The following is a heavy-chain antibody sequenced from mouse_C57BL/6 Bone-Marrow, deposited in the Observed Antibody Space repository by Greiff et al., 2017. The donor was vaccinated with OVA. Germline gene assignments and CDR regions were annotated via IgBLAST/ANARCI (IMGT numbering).Heavy chain of an antibody. D-gene: IGHD1-1*01. CDR2: IDPSDSYT. Sequence: QVQLQQPGAELVRPGTSVKLSCKASGYTFTSYWMHWVKQRPGQGLEWIGVIDPSDSYTKYNQKFKGKATLTVDTSSSTAYMQLSSLTSEDSAVYYCARELDYGSSHWYFDVWGTGTTVTVSS. CDR3: ARELDYGSSHWYFDV. V-gene: IGHV1-59*01. J-gene: IGHJ1*03. CDR1: GYTFTSYW.